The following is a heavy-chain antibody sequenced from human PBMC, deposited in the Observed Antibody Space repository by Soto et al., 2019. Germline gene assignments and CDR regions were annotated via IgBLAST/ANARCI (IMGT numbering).Heavy chain of an antibody. CDR1: GGSISTYY. Sequence: QVHLQESGPGLVKPSETLSLTCSVSGGSISTYYWSWIRQPPGKGLEWIGYISYTGSTNYNPSLKSRVTISVDTSKNQFSLRLSYVTAADTAVYYCARRAATRNYYYYFKDVWGKGTTVTVSS. J-gene: IGHJ6*03. CDR2: ISYTGST. V-gene: IGHV4-59*08. D-gene: IGHD6-25*01. CDR3: ARRAATRNYYYYFKDV.